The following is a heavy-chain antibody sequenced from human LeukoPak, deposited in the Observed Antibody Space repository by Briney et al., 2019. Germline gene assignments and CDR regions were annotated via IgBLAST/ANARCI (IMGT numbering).Heavy chain of an antibody. CDR2: ISSGSRTI. Sequence: TGGSLRLSCAASGFTFSSYSMNWVRQAPGKGLQWVSYISSGSRTIHYADSVKGRFTISRDNAKNSLYLQMNSPRAEDTAVYYCARDLSSSWSKDYWGQGTLVTVSS. J-gene: IGHJ4*02. CDR1: GFTFSSYS. D-gene: IGHD6-13*01. V-gene: IGHV3-48*01. CDR3: ARDLSSSWSKDY.